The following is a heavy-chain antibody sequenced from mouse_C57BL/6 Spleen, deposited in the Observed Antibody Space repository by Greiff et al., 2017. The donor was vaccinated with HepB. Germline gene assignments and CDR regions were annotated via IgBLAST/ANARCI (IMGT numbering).Heavy chain of an antibody. CDR1: GYTFTSYW. V-gene: IGHV1-50*01. CDR2: IDPSDSYT. Sequence: VQLQQSGAELVKPGASVKLSCKASGYTFTSYWMQWVKQRPGQGLEWIGEIDPSDSYTNYNQKFKGKATLTVDTSSSTAYMQLSSLTSEDSAVYYCARGGDGYGAMDYWGQGTSVTVSS. CDR3: ARGGDGYGAMDY. D-gene: IGHD2-2*01. J-gene: IGHJ4*01.